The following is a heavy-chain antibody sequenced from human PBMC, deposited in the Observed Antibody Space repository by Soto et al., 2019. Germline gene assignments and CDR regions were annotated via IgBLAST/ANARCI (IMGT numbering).Heavy chain of an antibody. CDR2: INHSGST. CDR3: ARDKITGRFDY. CDR1: GGSFSGYY. Sequence: QVQLQQWGAGLLKPSETLSLTCAVYGGSFSGYYWTWIRQPPGTGLEWSGEINHSGSTNYNPSPKSRVTISVDTSKNQFSLKLTSVTAADTAVYYCARDKITGRFDYWGQGTLVTVSS. D-gene: IGHD2-8*02. V-gene: IGHV4-34*01. J-gene: IGHJ4*02.